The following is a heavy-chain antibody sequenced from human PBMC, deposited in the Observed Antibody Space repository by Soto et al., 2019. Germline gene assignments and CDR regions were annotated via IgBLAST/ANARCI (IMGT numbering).Heavy chain of an antibody. V-gene: IGHV1-69*13. CDR3: ARGDSGSYPYYYGMDV. Sequence: SVKVSCKASGGTFSSYAISWVRQAPGQGLEWMGGIIPIFGTANYAQKFQGRVTITADESTGTAYMELSSLRSEDTAVYYCARGDSGSYPYYYGMDVWGQGTTVTVSS. CDR1: GGTFSSYA. D-gene: IGHD1-26*01. J-gene: IGHJ6*02. CDR2: IIPIFGTA.